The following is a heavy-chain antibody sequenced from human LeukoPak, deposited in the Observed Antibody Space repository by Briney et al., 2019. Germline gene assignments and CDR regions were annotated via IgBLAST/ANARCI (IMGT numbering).Heavy chain of an antibody. CDR3: ARDPGQTYYYDSSGYYYISGYYMDV. CDR2: IKQDGSEK. CDR1: GFTFSNYW. J-gene: IGHJ6*03. Sequence: GGSLRLSCAASGFTFSNYWMSWVRQAPGKGLEWVANIKQDGSEKYYVDSVKGRFTISRDNAKNSLYLQMNSLRAEDTAVYYCARDPGQTYYYDSSGYYYISGYYMDVWGKGTTVTVSS. D-gene: IGHD3-22*01. V-gene: IGHV3-7*01.